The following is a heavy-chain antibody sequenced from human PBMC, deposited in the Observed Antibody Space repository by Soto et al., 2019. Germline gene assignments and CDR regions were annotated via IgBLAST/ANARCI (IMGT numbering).Heavy chain of an antibody. CDR1: GYTFTRYG. D-gene: IGHD3-16*01. CDR3: AMVDVYVTPSPQDV. V-gene: IGHV1-18*01. Sequence: QVQLVQSGAEVKNPGASVKLSCKASGYTFTRYGIGWARQAPGQGLEWMGWINTYNGNTNYAQNVQGRVTLTTDTSTSTADMELRSLRSNDTAIYYCAMVDVYVTPSPQDVWGQGTTVIVSS. CDR2: INTYNGNT. J-gene: IGHJ6*02.